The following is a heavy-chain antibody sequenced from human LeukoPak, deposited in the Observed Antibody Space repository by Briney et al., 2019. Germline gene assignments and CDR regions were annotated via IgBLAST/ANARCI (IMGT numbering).Heavy chain of an antibody. J-gene: IGHJ4*02. V-gene: IGHV3-30*18. D-gene: IGHD6-19*01. CDR2: ISYDGSNK. CDR3: AKDLSSSGFDY. Sequence: GGSLRLSCAASGFTFSSYGMHWVRQAPGKGLEWVAVISYDGSNKYYADSVKGRFTIFRDNSKNTLYLQMNSLRAEDTAVYYCAKDLSSSGFDYWGQGTLVTVSS. CDR1: GFTFSSYG.